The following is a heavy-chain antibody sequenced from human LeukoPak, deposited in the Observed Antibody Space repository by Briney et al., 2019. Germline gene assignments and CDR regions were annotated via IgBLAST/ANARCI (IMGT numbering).Heavy chain of an antibody. Sequence: ASLKVSCKASRYTFTGYYMCWVRQAPGQGLEWMGWINPNSGGTNYAQKFQGRVTMTRDTSISTAYMELSSLRSEDTAIYYCARAVRGGYIDYFYYMDVWGKGTTVTVSS. CDR3: ARAVRGGYIDYFYYMDV. CDR1: RYTFTGYY. J-gene: IGHJ6*03. D-gene: IGHD5-24*01. V-gene: IGHV1-2*02. CDR2: INPNSGGT.